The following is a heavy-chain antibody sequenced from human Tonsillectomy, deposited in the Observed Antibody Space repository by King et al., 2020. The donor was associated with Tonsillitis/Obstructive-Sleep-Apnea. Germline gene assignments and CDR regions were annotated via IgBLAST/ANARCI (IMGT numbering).Heavy chain of an antibody. CDR2: ISYDGSNK. CDR1: GFTFSSYG. Sequence: VQLVESGGGVVQPGRSLRLSCAASGFTFSSYGMHWVRQAPGKGLEWVAVISYDGSNKYYADSVKGRFTISRDNSKNTLYLQMNSLRAEDTAVYYCATISTLSTTDYWGQGTLVTVSS. V-gene: IGHV3-30*03. D-gene: IGHD4-17*01. CDR3: ATISTLSTTDY. J-gene: IGHJ4*02.